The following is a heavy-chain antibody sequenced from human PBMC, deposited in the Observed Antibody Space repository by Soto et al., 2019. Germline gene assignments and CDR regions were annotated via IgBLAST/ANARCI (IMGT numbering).Heavy chain of an antibody. CDR2: ISWNSGSI. CDR1: GFTFDDYA. Sequence: GGSLRLSCAASGFTFDDYAMHWVRQAPGKGLEWVSGISWNSGSIGYADSVKGRFTISRDNAKNSLYLQMNSLRAEDTALYYCAKGSHSGWPQHGGLDYYYMDVWGKGTTVTVSS. V-gene: IGHV3-9*01. CDR3: AKGSHSGWPQHGGLDYYYMDV. D-gene: IGHD6-19*01. J-gene: IGHJ6*03.